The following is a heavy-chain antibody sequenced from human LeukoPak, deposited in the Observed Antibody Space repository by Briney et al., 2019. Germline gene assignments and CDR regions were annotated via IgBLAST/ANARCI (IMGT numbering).Heavy chain of an antibody. CDR1: GGSISTYY. CDR3: ARDPTDQGYFDY. J-gene: IGHJ4*02. CDR2: IYYSGTT. D-gene: IGHD4-11*01. V-gene: IGHV4-59*01. Sequence: PSETLSLTCTVSGGSISTYYWNWIRQPPGKGLEWIGYIYYSGTTNYNPSLKSRVSMSVDTSKTQFSLKLSSVTAADTAVYYCARDPTDQGYFDYWGQGTLVTVSS.